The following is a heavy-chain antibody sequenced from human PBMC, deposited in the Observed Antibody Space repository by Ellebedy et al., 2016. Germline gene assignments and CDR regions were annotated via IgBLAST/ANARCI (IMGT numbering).Heavy chain of an antibody. Sequence: SVKVSXXASGGTFSSYAISWVRQAPGQGLEWMGGIIPIFGTANYAQKFQGRVTITADESTSTAYMELSSLRSEDTAVYYCARSEVRGVNNWFDPWGQGTLVTVSS. CDR3: ARSEVRGVNNWFDP. V-gene: IGHV1-69*13. D-gene: IGHD3-10*01. CDR2: IIPIFGTA. CDR1: GGTFSSYA. J-gene: IGHJ5*02.